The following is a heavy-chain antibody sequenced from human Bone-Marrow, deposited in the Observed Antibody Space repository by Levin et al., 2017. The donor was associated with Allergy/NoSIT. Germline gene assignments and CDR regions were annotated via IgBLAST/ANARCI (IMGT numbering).Heavy chain of an antibody. CDR2: INSASTYT. Sequence: KAGGSLRLSCAASGFTFSTYSMTWVRQAPGKGLQWVSSINSASTYTKYADSVKGRFTISRDNAKNSLYLQMNSLRAEDTAVYYCAREEAGYCSVTTCYEGVDYWGQGTLVTVSS. J-gene: IGHJ4*02. CDR3: AREEAGYCSVTTCYEGVDY. CDR1: GFTFSTYS. V-gene: IGHV3-21*06. D-gene: IGHD2-2*01.